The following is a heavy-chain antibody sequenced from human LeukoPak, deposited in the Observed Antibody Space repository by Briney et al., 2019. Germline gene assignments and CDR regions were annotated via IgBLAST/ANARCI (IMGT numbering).Heavy chain of an antibody. CDR3: ARGEYSSSSAWFDP. D-gene: IGHD6-6*01. CDR1: RYTFTGYY. CDR2: INPNSGGT. Sequence: ASVKVSCKASRYTFTGYYMHWVRQAPGQGLEWMGWINPNSGGTNYAQKFQGRVTMTRDTSISTAYMELSRLRSDDTAVYYCARGEYSSSSAWFDPWGQGTLVTVSS. V-gene: IGHV1-2*02. J-gene: IGHJ5*02.